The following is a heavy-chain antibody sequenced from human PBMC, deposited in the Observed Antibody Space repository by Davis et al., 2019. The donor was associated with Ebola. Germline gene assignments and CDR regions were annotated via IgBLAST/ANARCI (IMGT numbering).Heavy chain of an antibody. V-gene: IGHV1-3*01. CDR1: GYNFTDYD. CDR3: AKGGPHWLVDY. Sequence: SVPVSCKASGYNFTDYDIYTARQAPGLGLEWVGWIRADNGKTQYSQKFQGRVTFTRDTSATTVYMELSSLTSEDTAVYYCAKGGPHWLVDYWGQGTLVTVSS. D-gene: IGHD6-19*01. CDR2: IRADNGKT. J-gene: IGHJ4*02.